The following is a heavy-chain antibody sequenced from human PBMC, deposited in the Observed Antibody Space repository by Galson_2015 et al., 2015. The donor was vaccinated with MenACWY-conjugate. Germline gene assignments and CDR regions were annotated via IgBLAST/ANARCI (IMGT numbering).Heavy chain of an antibody. D-gene: IGHD6-19*01. CDR3: AKGVAVAGTFYYYMDV. V-gene: IGHV3-23*01. J-gene: IGHJ6*03. CDR2: ISGSGGST. Sequence: SLRLSCAASGFTFSSYAMSWVRQAPGKGLEWVSAISGSGGSTYYADSVKGRFTISRDNSKNTLYLQMNSLRAEDTAVYYCAKGVAVAGTFYYYMDVWGKGTTVTVSS. CDR1: GFTFSSYA.